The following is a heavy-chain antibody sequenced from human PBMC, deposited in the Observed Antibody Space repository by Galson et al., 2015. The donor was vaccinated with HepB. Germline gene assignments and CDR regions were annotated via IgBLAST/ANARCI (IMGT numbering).Heavy chain of an antibody. CDR1: GFTFRNYA. CDR3: ARDREGATLRLNYYYGMDV. Sequence: SLRLSCAASGFTFRNYAMNWVRQAPGKGLEWVAVISNDGTNKYYADSVKGRFTISRDNSKNTLHLQMNSLRPEDTAVYFCARDREGATLRLNYYYGMDVWGQGTTVTVSS. J-gene: IGHJ6*02. D-gene: IGHD2-15*01. V-gene: IGHV3-30-3*01. CDR2: ISNDGTNK.